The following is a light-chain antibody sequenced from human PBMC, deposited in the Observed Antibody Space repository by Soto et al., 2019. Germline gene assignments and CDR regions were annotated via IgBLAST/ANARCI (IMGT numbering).Light chain of an antibody. V-gene: IGLV2-14*01. CDR3: SSYTSGGTLV. J-gene: IGLJ1*01. CDR1: SSDVGGYNY. CDR2: DVS. Sequence: QSVLTQPASVSGSPGQSITISCTGTSSDVGGYNYVSWYQQHPGKAPKLMIYDVSARPSGVSNRFSGSKSGNTASLTISGLQAEDEADYYCSSYTSGGTLVFGTETKLTVL.